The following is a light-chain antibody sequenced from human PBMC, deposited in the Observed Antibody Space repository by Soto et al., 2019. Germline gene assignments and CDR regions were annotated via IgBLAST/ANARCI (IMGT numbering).Light chain of an antibody. Sequence: DIQMSQSPSSLSASVGDRVTITWRASQSISSWLAWYQQKPGKAPKLLIYDASSLESGVPSRFSGSGSGTEFTLTISSLQPDDFATYYCQQYNSYRTFGQGTKVDI. CDR3: QQYNSYRT. CDR2: DAS. V-gene: IGKV1-5*01. J-gene: IGKJ1*01. CDR1: QSISSW.